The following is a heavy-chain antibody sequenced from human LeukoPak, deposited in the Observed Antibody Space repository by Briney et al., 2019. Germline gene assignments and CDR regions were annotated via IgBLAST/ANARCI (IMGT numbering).Heavy chain of an antibody. J-gene: IGHJ4*02. V-gene: IGHV3-30*02. CDR1: GFTFSAYG. CDR2: IRNDGSIK. CDR3: AKDTPIPYFDY. D-gene: IGHD2-21*01. Sequence: GGSLRLSCAASGFTFSAYGMHWVRQAPGKGLEWVAFIRNDGSIKHYADSVKGRFTVSRDNSKNTLYVQMNSLSAEDTAVYYCAKDTPIPYFDYWGQGTLVSVSS.